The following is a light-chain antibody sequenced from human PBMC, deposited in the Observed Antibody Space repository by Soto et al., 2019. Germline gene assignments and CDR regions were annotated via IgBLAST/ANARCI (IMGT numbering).Light chain of an antibody. V-gene: IGKV3-20*01. CDR1: QSVSNDF. CDR2: GAS. Sequence: EIVLTQSPDTLSLPPGERATLSCRASQSVSNDFLAWYQQKPGQAPRLLIYGASTRATDVPDRFSGSGSGADFTLTISRLEPEDFAVYYCQRYGSSPPRTFGQGTKVDIK. J-gene: IGKJ1*01. CDR3: QRYGSSPPRT.